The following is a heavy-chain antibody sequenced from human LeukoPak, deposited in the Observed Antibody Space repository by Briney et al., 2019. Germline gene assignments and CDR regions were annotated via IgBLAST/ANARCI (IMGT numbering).Heavy chain of an antibody. J-gene: IGHJ5*02. CDR2: IIPIFGTA. CDR3: ASLHTTVTKGWFDP. V-gene: IGHV1-69*01. CDR1: GGTFSSYA. D-gene: IGHD4-17*01. Sequence: GSSVKVSCKASGGTFSSYAISWVRQAPGQGLEWMGGIIPIFGTANYAQKFQGRVTITADESTSTAYMELSSLRSEDTAVYYCASLHTTVTKGWFDPWGQGTLVTVSS.